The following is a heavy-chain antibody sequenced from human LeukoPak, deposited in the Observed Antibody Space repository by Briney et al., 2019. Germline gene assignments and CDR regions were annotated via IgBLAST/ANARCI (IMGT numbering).Heavy chain of an antibody. CDR2: IYSGGST. D-gene: IGHD3-10*01. Sequence: PGGSLRLSCAASGCTVSSNYMSWVRQAPGKGLEWVSVIYSGGSTYYADSVKGRFTISRDNSKNTLYLQMNSLRAEDTAVYYCARADYYGSGSQPGFYYGMDVWGQGTTVTVSS. CDR1: GCTVSSNY. CDR3: ARADYYGSGSQPGFYYGMDV. J-gene: IGHJ6*02. V-gene: IGHV3-53*01.